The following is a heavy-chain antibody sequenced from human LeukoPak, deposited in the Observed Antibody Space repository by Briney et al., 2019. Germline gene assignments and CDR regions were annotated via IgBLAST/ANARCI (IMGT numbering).Heavy chain of an antibody. Sequence: LGESLKISCKGSGYSFTSYWIGWVRQMPGKGLEWMGIIYPGDSDTRYSPSFQGQVTISADKSNSTAYLQWSSLEASDTAMFYCARPSSSGWSKFDYWGQGTLVTVSS. CDR3: ARPSSSGWSKFDY. J-gene: IGHJ4*02. CDR1: GYSFTSYW. CDR2: IYPGDSDT. D-gene: IGHD6-19*01. V-gene: IGHV5-51*01.